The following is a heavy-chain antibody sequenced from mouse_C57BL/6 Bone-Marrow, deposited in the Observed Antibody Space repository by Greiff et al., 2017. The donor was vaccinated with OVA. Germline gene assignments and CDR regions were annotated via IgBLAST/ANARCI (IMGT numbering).Heavy chain of an antibody. CDR2: IFPGSGST. V-gene: IGHV1-75*01. Sequence: QVQLQQSGPELVKPGASVKISCKASGYTFTDYYINWVKQRPGQGLEWIGWIFPGSGSTYYNEKFKGKATLTVDKSSSTAYMLLSSLTSEDSAVYFCARSGITTVVATRGFAYWGQGTLVTVSA. D-gene: IGHD1-1*01. J-gene: IGHJ3*01. CDR3: ARSGITTVVATRGFAY. CDR1: GYTFTDYY.